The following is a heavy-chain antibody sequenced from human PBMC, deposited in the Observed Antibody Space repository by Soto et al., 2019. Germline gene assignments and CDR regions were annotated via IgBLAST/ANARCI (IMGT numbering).Heavy chain of an antibody. J-gene: IGHJ6*02. V-gene: IGHV4-59*08. CDR3: VRQGIGDLHGLVDV. Sequence: PSETLSLTCTVSGGSIRSYYWSWIRQPPGKGLEWIGYIYYSGSTTYNPSLKSRVTISVDTSKNQFSLKLSSVTAADTAVYYCVRQGIGDLHGLVDVWGQGTRVTVSS. D-gene: IGHD3-10*01. CDR2: IYYSGST. CDR1: GGSIRSYY.